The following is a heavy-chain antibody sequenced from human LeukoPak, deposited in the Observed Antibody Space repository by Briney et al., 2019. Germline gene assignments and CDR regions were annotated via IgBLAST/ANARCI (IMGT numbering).Heavy chain of an antibody. J-gene: IGHJ4*02. CDR3: ARAGRGYSYGYGGYDY. CDR2: INHSGST. Sequence: SETLSLTCAVYGGSFSGYYWSWIRQPPGKGLEWIGEINHSGSTNYNPSLKSRVTISVDTSKNQFSLKLSSVTAADTAVYYCARAGRGYSYGYGGYDYWGQGTLVTVSS. V-gene: IGHV4-34*01. D-gene: IGHD5-18*01. CDR1: GGSFSGYY.